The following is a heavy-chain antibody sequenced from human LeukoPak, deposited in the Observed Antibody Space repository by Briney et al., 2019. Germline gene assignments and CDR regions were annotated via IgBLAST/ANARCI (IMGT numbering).Heavy chain of an antibody. J-gene: IGHJ5*02. Sequence: GGSLRLSCAASGFTFSSYSMNWVRQAPGKGLEWVANIKQDGSEKYYVDSVKGRFTISRDNAKNSLYLQMNSLRAEDTAVYYCARGTTYYYDSSGYVWFDPWGQGTLVTVSS. D-gene: IGHD3-22*01. CDR3: ARGTTYYYDSSGYVWFDP. CDR1: GFTFSSYS. CDR2: IKQDGSEK. V-gene: IGHV3-7*01.